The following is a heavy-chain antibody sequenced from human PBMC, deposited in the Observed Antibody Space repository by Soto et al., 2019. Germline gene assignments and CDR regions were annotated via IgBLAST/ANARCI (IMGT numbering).Heavy chain of an antibody. CDR3: AKDRVPLQLGALRPND. CDR1: GFTFSSYA. V-gene: IGHV3-23*01. Sequence: GGSLRLSCAASGFTFSSYAMSWVRQAPGKGLEWVSAISGSGGSTYYGGSVKGRFTNSRDNSKNTLYLQMNILRAEDTAVYHWAKDRVPLQLGALRPNDWGQGTLVTVSS. D-gene: IGHD6-6*01. J-gene: IGHJ4*02. CDR2: ISGSGGST.